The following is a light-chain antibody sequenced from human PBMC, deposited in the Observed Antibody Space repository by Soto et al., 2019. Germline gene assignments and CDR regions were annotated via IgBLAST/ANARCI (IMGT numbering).Light chain of an antibody. CDR2: WAS. V-gene: IGKV4-1*01. CDR3: QQYYSNPLT. CDR1: QNVLYSSNSKNY. J-gene: IGKJ5*01. Sequence: DIVMTQSPDSLAVSLGERATINCKSSQNVLYSSNSKNYLAWYQQRPGQPPKLLIYWASTRESGVPDRFSGSGSGTDFTLTISSRQAEDVAVYYCQQYYSNPLTFGQGTRLEIK.